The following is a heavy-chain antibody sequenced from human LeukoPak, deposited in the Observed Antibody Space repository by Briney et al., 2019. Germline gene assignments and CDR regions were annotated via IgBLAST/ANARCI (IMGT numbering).Heavy chain of an antibody. D-gene: IGHD5-12*01. V-gene: IGHV4-34*01. J-gene: IGHJ4*02. Sequence: SETLSLTCTVSGGSISSYYWSWIRQPPGKGLEWIGEINHSGSTTYNPSLKSRVTISVDTSKNQFSLKLSSVTAADTAVYYCARGSVVGYNYWGQGTLVTVSS. CDR1: GGSISSYY. CDR2: INHSGST. CDR3: ARGSVVGYNY.